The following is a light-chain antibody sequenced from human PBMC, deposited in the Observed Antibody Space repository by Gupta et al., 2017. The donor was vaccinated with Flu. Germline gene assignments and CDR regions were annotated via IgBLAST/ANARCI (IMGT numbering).Light chain of an antibody. CDR3: QQTYSTPYS. CDR2: GAS. V-gene: IGKV1-39*01. CDR1: QSISTF. Sequence: DIQMTQSPSSLSASVVDRVTITCRASQSISTFLNWYQQRPGKAPKFLIYGASTLQSGVPSRFSGSGSGTDFTLTIHSLQPEDSATYYCQQTYSTPYSFGQGTQLEIK. J-gene: IGKJ2*03.